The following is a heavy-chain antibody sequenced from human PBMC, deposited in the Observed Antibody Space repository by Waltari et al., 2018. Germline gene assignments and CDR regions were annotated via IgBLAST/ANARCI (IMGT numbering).Heavy chain of an antibody. CDR3: ARGIMITFGGVIVMNGMDV. V-gene: IGHV1-69*05. D-gene: IGHD3-16*02. J-gene: IGHJ6*02. Sequence: QVQLVQSGAEVKKPGSSVKVSCKASGGPFSSYAISWVRQAPGQGIEWMGGIIPIFGTANYAQKFQGRVTITTDESTSTAYMELSSLRSEDTAVYYCARGIMITFGGVIVMNGMDVWGQGTTVTVSS. CDR1: GGPFSSYA. CDR2: IIPIFGTA.